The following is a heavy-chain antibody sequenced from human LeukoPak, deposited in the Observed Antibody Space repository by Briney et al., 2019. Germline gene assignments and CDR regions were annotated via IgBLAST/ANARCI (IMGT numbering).Heavy chain of an antibody. V-gene: IGHV1-2*04. J-gene: IGHJ4*02. Sequence: ASVKVSCKASGYTFTSYGISWVRQAPGQGLEWMGWINPNSGGTNYAQKFQGWVTMTRDTSISTAYMELSRLRSDDTAVYYCARVSTSGIAVAGLDYWGQGTLVTVSS. CDR2: INPNSGGT. CDR1: GYTFTSYG. CDR3: ARVSTSGIAVAGLDY. D-gene: IGHD6-19*01.